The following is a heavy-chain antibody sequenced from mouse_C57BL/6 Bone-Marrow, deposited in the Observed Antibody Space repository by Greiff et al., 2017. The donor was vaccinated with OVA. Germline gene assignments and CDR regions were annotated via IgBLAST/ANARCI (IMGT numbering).Heavy chain of an antibody. CDR2: IYPGDGDT. CDR1: GYAFSNYW. Sequence: VQLVESGAELVKPEASVKISCKASGYAFSNYWMNWVKQRPGKGLEWIGQIYPGDGDTNYNGKFKGQSTLTADKSSSTAYMHLSSLTSEDSAVYCCARVAYWGQGTLVTVSA. J-gene: IGHJ3*01. CDR3: ARVAY. V-gene: IGHV1-80*01.